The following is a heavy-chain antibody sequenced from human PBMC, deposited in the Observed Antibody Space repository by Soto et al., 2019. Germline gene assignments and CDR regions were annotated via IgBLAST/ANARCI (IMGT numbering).Heavy chain of an antibody. Sequence: PSQSLSLTCGISGDGVSSNSAAGNWIRQSPSRGLEWLGRTYYRSKWYNDYAVSVKSRITINPDTSKNQFSLQLNSVTPEDTAVYYCAREVIMTTVTNSYYYYYMDVWGKGTTVTVSS. CDR1: GDGVSSNSAA. CDR3: AREVIMTTVTNSYYYYYMDV. V-gene: IGHV6-1*01. J-gene: IGHJ6*03. CDR2: TYYRSKWYN. D-gene: IGHD4-17*01.